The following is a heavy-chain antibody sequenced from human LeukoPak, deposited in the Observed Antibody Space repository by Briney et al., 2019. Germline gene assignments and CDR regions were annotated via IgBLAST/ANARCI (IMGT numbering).Heavy chain of an antibody. CDR3: AREGGYCSGTNCYHFAFDI. J-gene: IGHJ3*02. CDR1: GFTFSSYW. CDR2: INSDGSST. Sequence: GGSLRLSCAASGFTFSSYWMHWVRQAPGKGLVWVSRINSDGSSTSYADSVKGRFTISRDNAKNTLYLQMNSLRAEDTAMYYCAREGGYCSGTNCYHFAFDIWGQGTMVTVSS. V-gene: IGHV3-74*01. D-gene: IGHD2-2*01.